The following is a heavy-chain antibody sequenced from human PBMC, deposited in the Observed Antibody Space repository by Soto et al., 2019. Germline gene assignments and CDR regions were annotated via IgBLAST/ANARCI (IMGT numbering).Heavy chain of an antibody. CDR3: ARRGALTSYYYGYYFDY. V-gene: IGHV1-3*01. J-gene: IGHJ4*02. Sequence: ASVKVSCKASGGTFSSYAISWVRQAPGQSPEWMGWINPGNGNTKYSQRFQGGVTITRDTSASTAYMELSSLTSEDTAVYYCARRGALTSYYYGYYFDYWGQGTLVTVSS. CDR1: GGTFSSYA. CDR2: INPGNGNT. D-gene: IGHD3-9*01.